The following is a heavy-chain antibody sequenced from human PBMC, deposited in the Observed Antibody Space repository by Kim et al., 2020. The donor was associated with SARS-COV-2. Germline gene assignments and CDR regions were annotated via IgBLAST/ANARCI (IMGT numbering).Heavy chain of an antibody. CDR3: ARPSFCADGICPYYDY. CDR1: GYTFTKYG. CDR2: VNAGNGDT. V-gene: IGHV1-3*01. D-gene: IGHD2-8*01. J-gene: IGHJ4*02. Sequence: ASVKVSCKASGYTFTKYGVHWVRQAPGQSLEWMGWVNAGNGDTHYSPKFQDRVTITRDTSATTAYMELSSLRSEDTAVYYCARPSFCADGICPYYDYWGQGTLVTASS.